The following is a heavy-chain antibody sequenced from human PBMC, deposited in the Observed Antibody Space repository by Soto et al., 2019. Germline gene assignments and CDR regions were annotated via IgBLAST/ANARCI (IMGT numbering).Heavy chain of an antibody. CDR3: ARGRSAGYYKRNWFDP. D-gene: IGHD3-9*01. CDR1: GDSISGYY. CDR2: IYYGGNT. J-gene: IGHJ5*02. V-gene: IGHV4-59*12. Sequence: SETLSLTCTVSGDSISGYYWSWIRQPPGKGLEWIGYIYYGGNTNYNVSLKSRATISVDGSKSQFSLRLDSVTAADTAVYFCARGRSAGYYKRNWFDPWGQGTLVTVSS.